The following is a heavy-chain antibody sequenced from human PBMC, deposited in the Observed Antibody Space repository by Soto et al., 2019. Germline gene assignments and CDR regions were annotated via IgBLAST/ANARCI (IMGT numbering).Heavy chain of an antibody. Sequence: GGSLRLSCAASGFTFSTYTMHWVRQAPGKGLEWVSSISSSSSYIYYADSVKGRFTISRDNAKNSLYLQMNSLRAEDTAVYYCARGGGYCSSTSCYLNAFDIWGQGTMVTVS. CDR2: ISSSSSYI. CDR1: GFTFSTYT. CDR3: ARGGGYCSSTSCYLNAFDI. V-gene: IGHV3-21*01. D-gene: IGHD2-2*01. J-gene: IGHJ3*02.